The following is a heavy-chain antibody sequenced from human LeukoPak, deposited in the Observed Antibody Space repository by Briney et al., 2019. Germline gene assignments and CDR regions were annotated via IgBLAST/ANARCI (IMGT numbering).Heavy chain of an antibody. V-gene: IGHV4-38-2*02. CDR1: RYSITRDYY. D-gene: IGHD2-2*02. Sequence: PSETPSLTCIVSRYSITRDYYWGWIRQPPGKGLEWIGITYHGGNTFYNPSLKSRVSISIDTSKNQFSLKVNSVTAADTAVYFCARVYTAGYYYYMDVGGKGTMVTVSS. CDR3: ARVYTAGYYYYMDV. J-gene: IGHJ6*03. CDR2: TYHGGNT.